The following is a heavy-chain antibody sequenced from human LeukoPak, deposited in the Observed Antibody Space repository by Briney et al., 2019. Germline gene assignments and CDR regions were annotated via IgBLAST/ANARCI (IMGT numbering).Heavy chain of an antibody. Sequence: SQTLSLTCAISGDIVSSNSAAWNWIRQSPSRGLEWLGRTYYRSKWYNDYAVSVQSRITVNPDTSKNQFSLQLNSMTPEDTAVYYCARAPRGSGDFDYWGRGTLVTVSS. V-gene: IGHV6-1*01. CDR1: GDIVSSNSAA. D-gene: IGHD3-16*01. J-gene: IGHJ4*02. CDR2: TYYRSKWYN. CDR3: ARAPRGSGDFDY.